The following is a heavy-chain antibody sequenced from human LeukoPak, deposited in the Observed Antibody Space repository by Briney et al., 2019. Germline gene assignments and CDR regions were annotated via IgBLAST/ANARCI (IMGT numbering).Heavy chain of an antibody. CDR1: GGSFSGYY. CDR3: ARPRGFFGVVIFDY. Sequence: SETLSLTCAVYGGSFSGYYWSWIRQPPGKGLEWIGEINHSGSTNYNPSLKSRVTISVDTSKNQFSLKLSSVTAADAAVYYCARPRGFFGVVIFDYWGQGTLVTVSS. J-gene: IGHJ4*02. CDR2: INHSGST. V-gene: IGHV4-34*01. D-gene: IGHD3-3*01.